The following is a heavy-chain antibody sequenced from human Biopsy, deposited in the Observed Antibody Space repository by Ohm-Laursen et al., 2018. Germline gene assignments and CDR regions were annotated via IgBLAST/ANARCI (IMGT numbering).Heavy chain of an antibody. V-gene: IGHV3-53*01. Sequence: SLRLSCAASGFTVSNKYMSWVRQAPEKGLEWVSVIYTGGTTHYADSVRGRFTISRDNSKNTLYLQMNSLRAEDTAVYYCARHHCTNGVCLGVYFDYWGQGTLVTVSS. CDR3: ARHHCTNGVCLGVYFDY. D-gene: IGHD2-8*01. J-gene: IGHJ4*02. CDR2: IYTGGTT. CDR1: GFTVSNKY.